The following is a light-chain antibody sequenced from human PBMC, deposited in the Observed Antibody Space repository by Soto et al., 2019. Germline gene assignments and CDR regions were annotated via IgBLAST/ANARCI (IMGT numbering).Light chain of an antibody. V-gene: IGLV2-14*01. CDR1: SSDVGGYNY. CDR2: DVS. Sequence: QSPLTPPASLSGSPGQSITISCTGTSSDVGGYNYVSWYQQHPGKAPKLMIYDVSNRPSGVSNRFSGSKSGNTASLTISGLQAEDEADYYCSSYTSSSTLVYVFGTGTKVTVL. J-gene: IGLJ1*01. CDR3: SSYTSSSTLVYV.